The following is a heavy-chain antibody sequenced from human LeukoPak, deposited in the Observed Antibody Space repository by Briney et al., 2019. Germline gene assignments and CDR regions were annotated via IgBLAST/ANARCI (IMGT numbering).Heavy chain of an antibody. CDR3: VLYFDRRGNYRSNGY. J-gene: IGHJ4*02. D-gene: IGHD3-22*01. Sequence: PGGSLRLSCAASGFTFSSVWMSWVRQAPGKGLECVGRVKGNTDGGTTEYAESVKGRFTISRDDTQNTLYLQMNRLRIEDTGLYYCVLYFDRRGNYRSNGYWGQGTLVTVSS. CDR1: GFTFSSVW. CDR2: VKGNTDGGTT. V-gene: IGHV3-15*01.